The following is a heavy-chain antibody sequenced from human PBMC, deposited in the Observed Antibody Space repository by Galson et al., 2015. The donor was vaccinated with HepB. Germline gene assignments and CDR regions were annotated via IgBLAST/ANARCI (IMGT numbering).Heavy chain of an antibody. V-gene: IGHV3-21*01. Sequence: SLRLSCAASGFPFSSYNMNWVRQAPGKGLEWVSSISSTSNYIYYADSVKGRFSISRDNAKNSLYPHKNSLSAEDTAVYYCARDRPTAIAAATSFLHWGQGTLVTVSS. J-gene: IGHJ1*01. CDR2: ISSTSNYI. CDR3: ARDRPTAIAAATSFLH. CDR1: GFPFSSYN. D-gene: IGHD6-25*01.